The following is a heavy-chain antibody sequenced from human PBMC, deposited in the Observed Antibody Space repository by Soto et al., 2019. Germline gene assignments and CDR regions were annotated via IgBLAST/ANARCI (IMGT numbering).Heavy chain of an antibody. CDR2: ISGDGSRT. J-gene: IGHJ4*01. CDR3: ATDPDSYGFSYFDY. CDR1: GFTFSSYW. V-gene: IGHV3-74*03. Sequence: GGSLRLSCAASGFTFSSYWMHWVRQAPGRGLVWVSRISGDGSRTTYADSVKGRFTISRDNAKNTLYLQMNSLRAEDTAMYYCATDPDSYGFSYFDYWGHGALVTVSS. D-gene: IGHD5-18*01.